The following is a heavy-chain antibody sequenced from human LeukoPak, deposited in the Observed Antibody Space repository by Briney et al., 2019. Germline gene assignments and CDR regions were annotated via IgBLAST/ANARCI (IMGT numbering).Heavy chain of an antibody. J-gene: IGHJ4*02. D-gene: IGHD3-10*01. Sequence: PGGSLRLSCAASGVTFSSYSMNWVRQAPGKGLEWVSSISSSTYIYYADSLKGRFTISRDNAKNSLYLQMNSLRAEDTAVYYCASNYYGSGSYRYYFDYWGQGTLVTVSS. CDR3: ASNYYGSGSYRYYFDY. CDR2: ISSSTYI. CDR1: GVTFSSYS. V-gene: IGHV3-21*01.